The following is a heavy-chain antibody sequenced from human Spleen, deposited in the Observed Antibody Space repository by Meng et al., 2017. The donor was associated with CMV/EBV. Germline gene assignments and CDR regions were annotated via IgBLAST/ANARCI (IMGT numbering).Heavy chain of an antibody. V-gene: IGHV1-69*04. CDR1: GGSFSSFG. CDR3: AREITGTAGATYNWFDP. J-gene: IGHJ5*02. Sequence: SVKVSCKASGGSFSSFGVNWVRQAPGQGLEWMGRIIPILDTANYAQEFQGRVTITADKSTSTAYMELSSLRSEDTAVYYCAREITGTAGATYNWFDPWGQGTLVTVSS. D-gene: IGHD1-7*01. CDR2: IIPILDTA.